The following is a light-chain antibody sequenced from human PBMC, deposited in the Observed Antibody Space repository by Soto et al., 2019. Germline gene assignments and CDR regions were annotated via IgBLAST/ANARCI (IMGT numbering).Light chain of an antibody. CDR2: DAS. V-gene: IGKV3-11*01. CDR1: QSVSSY. CDR3: QQRSNWPIT. J-gene: IGKJ5*01. Sequence: DIVLTQSPATLSLSPGERATLSCRASQSVSSYLAWYQQTPGQAPRLLIYDASNRATGIPARFSGSGSGTDFTLTISSLEPEDFAVYYCQQRSNWPITFGQGTRLEIK.